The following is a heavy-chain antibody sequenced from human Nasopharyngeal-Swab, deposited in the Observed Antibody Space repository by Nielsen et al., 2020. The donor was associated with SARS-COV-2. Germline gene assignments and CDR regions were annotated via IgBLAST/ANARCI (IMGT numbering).Heavy chain of an antibody. CDR3: ARGSRGFDY. D-gene: IGHD5/OR15-5a*01. CDR1: GYSITSYA. V-gene: IGHV1-3*01. Sequence: ASVKVSCKASGYSITSYAMHWVRQAPGQRLEWMGWINDGNDYTKYSSKFQGRVTIGRDTSATTVYMELSTLTSEDTGVYYCARGSRGFDYWGQGTPVTVSS. CDR2: INDGNDYT. J-gene: IGHJ4*02.